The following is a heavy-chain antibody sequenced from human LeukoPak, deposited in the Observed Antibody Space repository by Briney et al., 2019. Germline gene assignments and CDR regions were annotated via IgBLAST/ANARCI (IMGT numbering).Heavy chain of an antibody. V-gene: IGHV3-53*01. D-gene: IGHD3-22*01. CDR3: AREESDSSGYYYRRVYWFDP. J-gene: IGHJ5*02. CDR1: GFTVSSNY. CDR2: IYSGGST. Sequence: PGGSLRLSCAASGFTVSSNYMSWVRQAPGKGLEWVSVIYSGGSTYYADSVKGRFTISRDNSKNTLYLQMNSLRAEDTAVYYCAREESDSSGYYYRRVYWFDPWGQGTLVTVSS.